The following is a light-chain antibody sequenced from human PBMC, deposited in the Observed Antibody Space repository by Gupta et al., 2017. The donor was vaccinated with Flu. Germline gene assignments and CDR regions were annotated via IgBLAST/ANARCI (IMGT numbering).Light chain of an antibody. CDR1: SSDVGGDNY. J-gene: IGLJ2*01. CDR2: DVS. V-gene: IGLV2-14*01. CDR3: SSHTSGSALVVV. Sequence: QSALTQPASVSGSPGQPITIACTETSSDVGGDNYVSWYQQRPGKAPNLIIYDVSNRPSGVSPPFSGSKSGTTAARTISGLPAEDEADYYCSSHTSGSALVVVFGGGTKLTVL.